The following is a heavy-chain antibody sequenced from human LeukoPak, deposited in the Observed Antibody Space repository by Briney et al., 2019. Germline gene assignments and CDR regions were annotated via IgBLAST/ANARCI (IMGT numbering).Heavy chain of an antibody. CDR1: GYTFTVYY. Sequence: GASVTVSCTASGYTFTVYYMHWVRQAPGQGLEWMGWINPNSGGTNYAQKFQGRVTMTRDTSISTAYMELSRLRSDDTAVYYCAGDSVVVPAAMPYYWGQGTLVTVSS. CDR3: AGDSVVVPAAMPYY. J-gene: IGHJ4*02. CDR2: INPNSGGT. D-gene: IGHD2-2*01. V-gene: IGHV1-2*02.